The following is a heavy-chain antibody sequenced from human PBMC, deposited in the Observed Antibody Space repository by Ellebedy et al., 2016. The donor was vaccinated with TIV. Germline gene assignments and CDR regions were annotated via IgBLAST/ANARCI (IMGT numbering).Heavy chain of an antibody. Sequence: GESLKISXAASGFTFSIYGMTWVRQAPGKGLEWVSLISESGGSTNYADSVKGRFTISRDNSKNTLYVQMNSLRAEDTAVYYCARGTGSDQLRFGMDVWGQGTTVTVS. CDR2: ISESGGST. D-gene: IGHD3/OR15-3a*01. CDR3: ARGTGSDQLRFGMDV. CDR1: GFTFSIYG. J-gene: IGHJ6*02. V-gene: IGHV3-23*01.